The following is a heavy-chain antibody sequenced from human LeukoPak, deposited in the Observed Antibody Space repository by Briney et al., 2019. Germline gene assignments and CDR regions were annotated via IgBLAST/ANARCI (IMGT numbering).Heavy chain of an antibody. D-gene: IGHD7-27*01. V-gene: IGHV3-33*06. CDR3: AKGKGQNWDPFDC. CDR2: IWYDGSDK. Sequence: PGRSLRLSCAAPGFTFSSYGMHWVRQAPGKELEWVAVIWYDGSDKYYADSVKGRFTISRDNSKNTLYLQMNSLRAEDTAVYYCAKGKGQNWDPFDCWGQGTLVTVSS. J-gene: IGHJ4*02. CDR1: GFTFSSYG.